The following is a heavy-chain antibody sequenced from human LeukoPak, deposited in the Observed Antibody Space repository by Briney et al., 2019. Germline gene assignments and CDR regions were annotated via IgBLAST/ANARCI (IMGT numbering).Heavy chain of an antibody. CDR1: GFTFSSYD. Sequence: GGSLRLSCEASGFTFSSYDIQWVRQAPGKGLEWVALIWHDGSNKYYVDSVKGRFIISRDNSENTVSLQMNSLRLEDTALYYCVRANRVAAPTGAFHVWGQGTMVTVTS. CDR3: VRANRVAAPTGAFHV. V-gene: IGHV3-33*01. J-gene: IGHJ3*01. CDR2: IWHDGSNK. D-gene: IGHD4-17*01.